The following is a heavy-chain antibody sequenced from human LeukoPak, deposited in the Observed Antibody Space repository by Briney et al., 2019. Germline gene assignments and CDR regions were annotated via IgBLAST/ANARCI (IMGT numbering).Heavy chain of an antibody. Sequence: ASVKVSCKASGYTFTGYYMHWVRQAPGQGLEWMGWINPNSGGTNYAQKFQGRVTMTRDTSISTAYMELSRLRSDDTAVYYCARGDIVVVPAAISDYRGQGTLVTVSS. CDR2: INPNSGGT. D-gene: IGHD2-2*02. CDR3: ARGDIVVVPAAISDY. J-gene: IGHJ4*02. V-gene: IGHV1-2*02. CDR1: GYTFTGYY.